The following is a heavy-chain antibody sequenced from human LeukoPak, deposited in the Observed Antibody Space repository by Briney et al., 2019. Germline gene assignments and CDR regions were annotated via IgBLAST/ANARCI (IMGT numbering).Heavy chain of an antibody. V-gene: IGHV3-11*04. CDR1: GFTFSDYY. CDR3: ARERKSNYYLDV. J-gene: IGHJ6*03. CDR2: ISSISRTI. Sequence: GGSLRLSCAASGFTFSDYYMSWIRQAPGKGLEHISYISSISRTIDNADSVKGRFTISRDNAKNSLYLQMNSLRAEDTAVYYCARERKSNYYLDVWGKGTTVPVSS.